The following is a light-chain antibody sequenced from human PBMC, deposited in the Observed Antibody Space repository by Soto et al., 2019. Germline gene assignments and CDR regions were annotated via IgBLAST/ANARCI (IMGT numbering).Light chain of an antibody. J-gene: IGLJ2*01. CDR2: LEGSGSY. Sequence: QSVLTQSSSASASLGSSVKLTCTLSSGHSSYIIAWHHQQPGKAPRYLMKLEGSGSYNKVSGVPDRFSGSSSGADRYLTISNLQFEDEANYYCETWDSNPRVFGGGTQLTVL. V-gene: IGLV4-60*02. CDR1: SGHSSYI. CDR3: ETWDSNPRV.